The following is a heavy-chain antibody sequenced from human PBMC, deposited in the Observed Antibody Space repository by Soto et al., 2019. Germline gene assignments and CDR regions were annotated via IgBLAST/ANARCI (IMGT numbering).Heavy chain of an antibody. Sequence: QVQLQESGPGLVKPSGTLSLTCAVSSGSVSSSNWWSWVRQPPGKGLEWIGEIFHTGSTNYNPSLTSRVTISVDKSKNQFSLKLSSVTAADTALYYCCKMGDYRFDYCGQGTLVTVSS. CDR1: SGSVSSSNW. CDR3: CKMGDYRFDY. D-gene: IGHD4-17*01. CDR2: IFHTGST. V-gene: IGHV4-4*02. J-gene: IGHJ4*02.